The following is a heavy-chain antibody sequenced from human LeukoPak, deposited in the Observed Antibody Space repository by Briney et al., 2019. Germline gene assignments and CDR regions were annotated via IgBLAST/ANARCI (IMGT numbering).Heavy chain of an antibody. Sequence: RSETLSLTCTVSGGSISSSSYYWGWIRQPPGKGLEWIGSIYYSGSTYYNPSLKSRVTISVDTSKNQFSLKLSSVTAADTAVYYCAMAITMVRGPFYYWGQGTLVTVSS. V-gene: IGHV4-39*07. D-gene: IGHD3-10*01. CDR3: AMAITMVRGPFYY. J-gene: IGHJ4*02. CDR2: IYYSGST. CDR1: GGSISSSSYY.